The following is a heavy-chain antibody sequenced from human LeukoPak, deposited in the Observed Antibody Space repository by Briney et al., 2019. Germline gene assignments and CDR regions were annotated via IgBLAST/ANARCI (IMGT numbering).Heavy chain of an antibody. D-gene: IGHD2-2*01. CDR3: ARGNGYCSSTSCLPFDY. V-gene: IGHV4-34*01. CDR2: INHSGST. J-gene: IGHJ4*02. Sequence: PSETLSLTCAVYGGSFSGYYWSWIRQPPGKGLGWIGEINHSGSTNYNPSLKSRVTISVDTSKNQFSLKLSSVTAADTAVYYCARGNGYCSSTSCLPFDYWGQGTLVTVSS. CDR1: GGSFSGYY.